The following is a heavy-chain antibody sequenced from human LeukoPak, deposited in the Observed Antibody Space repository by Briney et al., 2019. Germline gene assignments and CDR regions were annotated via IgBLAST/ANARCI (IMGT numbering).Heavy chain of an antibody. CDR3: ARAGPPPIY. V-gene: IGHV3-48*03. J-gene: IGHJ4*02. Sequence: GGSLRLSCAASGFTFSSYEMNWVRQAPGKGLEWVSYISSSSSTIYYADSVKGRFTISRDNAKNSLYLQMNSLRAEDTAVYYCARAGPPPIYWGQGTLVTVSS. CDR1: GFTFSSYE. CDR2: ISSSSSTI.